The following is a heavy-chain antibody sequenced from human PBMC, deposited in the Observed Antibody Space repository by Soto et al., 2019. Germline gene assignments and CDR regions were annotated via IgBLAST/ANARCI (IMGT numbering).Heavy chain of an antibody. CDR2: ISAYNGNT. CDR1: GYTFTSYG. D-gene: IGHD6-6*01. Sequence: QVQLVQSGAEVKKPGASVKVSCKASGYTFTSYGISWVRQAPGQGLEWMGWISAYNGNTNYAQKLQGRVTMTTDTATSTAYMELRSLRSDDTAVYYCARVDPTLAARDHRPFDPWGQGTLVTVSS. V-gene: IGHV1-18*01. J-gene: IGHJ5*02. CDR3: ARVDPTLAARDHRPFDP.